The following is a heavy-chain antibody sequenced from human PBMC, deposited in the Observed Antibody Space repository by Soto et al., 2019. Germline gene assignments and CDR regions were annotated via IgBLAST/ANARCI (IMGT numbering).Heavy chain of an antibody. J-gene: IGHJ5*02. CDR3: ARHPLNYYGSGSYYPPNWFDP. CDR1: GGSISSSNW. Sequence: SETLSLTCAVSGGSISSSNWWSWVRQPPGKGLEWIGEIYHSGSTNYNPSLKSRVTISVDKSKNQFSLKLSSVTAADMAVYYCARHPLNYYGSGSYYPPNWFDPWGQGTLVTVSS. V-gene: IGHV4-4*02. CDR2: IYHSGST. D-gene: IGHD3-10*01.